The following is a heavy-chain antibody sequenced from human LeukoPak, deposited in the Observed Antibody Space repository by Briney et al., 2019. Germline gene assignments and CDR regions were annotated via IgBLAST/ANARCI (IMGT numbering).Heavy chain of an antibody. CDR2: IRQDGSEK. CDR3: ARDPIDY. V-gene: IGHV3-7*01. J-gene: IGHJ4*02. Sequence: QTGGSLRLSCTASGFIFRSYWMTWVRQAPGKGLEWVANIRQDGSEKNFVDSVKGRFTISRDNAKNSLYLQMNTLTAEDTAVYYCARDPIDYWGQGTLVTVTS. CDR1: GFIFRSYW.